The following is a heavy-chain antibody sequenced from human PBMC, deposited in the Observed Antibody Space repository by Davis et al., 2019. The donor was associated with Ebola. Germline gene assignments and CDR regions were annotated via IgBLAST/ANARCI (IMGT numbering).Heavy chain of an antibody. J-gene: IGHJ6*02. Sequence: ASVKVSCKASGYTFTSYAMHWVRQAPGQRLEWMGWINAGNGNTKYSQKFQGRVTMTRDTSTSTVYMELSSLRSGDTAVYYCAIGYCSGGSSCGMDVWGQGTTVTVSS. CDR1: GYTFTSYA. CDR3: AIGYCSGGSSCGMDV. D-gene: IGHD2-15*01. V-gene: IGHV1-3*01. CDR2: INAGNGNT.